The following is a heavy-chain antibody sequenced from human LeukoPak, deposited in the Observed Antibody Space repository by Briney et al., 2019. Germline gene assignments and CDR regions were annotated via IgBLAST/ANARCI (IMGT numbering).Heavy chain of an antibody. CDR1: GGSISSSSYY. CDR2: IYYSGGT. J-gene: IGHJ3*02. D-gene: IGHD3-22*01. Sequence: PSETLSLTCTVSGGSISSSSYYWGWIRQPPGKGLEGIGSIYYSGGTYYNPSLKSRVTISVDTSKNQFSLKLSSVAAADTAVYYCARARLADYYDSSGSRYDAFDIWGQGTMVTVSS. CDR3: ARARLADYYDSSGSRYDAFDI. V-gene: IGHV4-39*07.